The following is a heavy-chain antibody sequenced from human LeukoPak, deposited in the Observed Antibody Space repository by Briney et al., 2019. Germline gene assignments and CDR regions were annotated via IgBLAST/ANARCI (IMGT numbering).Heavy chain of an antibody. CDR2: IYSSGNT. CDR1: GGSINSTSYY. V-gene: IGHV4-39*07. J-gene: IGHJ4*02. CDR3: ARDQPYYDIYPPMYYFDY. Sequence: SETLSLTCTVSGGSINSTSYYWGWIRQPPGKGLEWIGTIYSSGNTYYSPSLKSRVTISVDTSKNQFSLKLSSVTAADTAVYYCARDQPYYDIYPPMYYFDYWGQGTLVTVSS. D-gene: IGHD3-9*01.